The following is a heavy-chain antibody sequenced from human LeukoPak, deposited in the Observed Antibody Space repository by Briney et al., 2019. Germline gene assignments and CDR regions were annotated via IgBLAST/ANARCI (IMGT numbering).Heavy chain of an antibody. Sequence: GGSLRLSCAASGFTLSDYYMSWIRQAPGKGLEWVSYISSSSSYTNDADSVKGRFTISRDNAKNSLYLQMNSLRAEDTAVYYCARGSNGYIDYWGQGTLVTVSS. CDR3: ARGSNGYIDY. V-gene: IGHV3-11*06. J-gene: IGHJ4*02. CDR1: GFTLSDYY. D-gene: IGHD2-8*01. CDR2: ISSSSSYT.